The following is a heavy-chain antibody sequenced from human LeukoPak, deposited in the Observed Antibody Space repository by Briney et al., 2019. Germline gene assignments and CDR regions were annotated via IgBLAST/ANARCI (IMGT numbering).Heavy chain of an antibody. V-gene: IGHV3-9*01. D-gene: IGHD6-6*01. J-gene: IGHJ4*02. CDR1: GFTFDDYA. CDR2: ISWNSGSI. Sequence: GGSLRLSCAASGFTFDDYAMHWVRQAPGKGLEWVSGISWNSGSIDYADSVKGRFTISRDNAKNSLYLQMNSLRAEDTALYYCATSRGWGQGTLVTVSS. CDR3: ATSRG.